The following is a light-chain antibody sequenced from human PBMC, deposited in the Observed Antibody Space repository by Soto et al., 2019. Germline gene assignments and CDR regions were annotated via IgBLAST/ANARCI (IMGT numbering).Light chain of an antibody. CDR3: QLYDNPPPYT. Sequence: DIQMTQSPSSLSASVGDRVTITCQASQDISNYLNWYQQKPGKAPKLLIYDASNLETGVPSRFSGSGSGTDFSFTISSLQPEDIATYYHQLYDNPPPYTFGQGTKLEIK. J-gene: IGKJ2*01. CDR2: DAS. V-gene: IGKV1-33*01. CDR1: QDISNY.